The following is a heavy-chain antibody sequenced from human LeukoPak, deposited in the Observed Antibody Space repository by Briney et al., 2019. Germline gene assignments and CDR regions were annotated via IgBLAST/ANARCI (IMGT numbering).Heavy chain of an antibody. J-gene: IGHJ4*02. V-gene: IGHV3-30-3*01. D-gene: IGHD3-22*01. CDR2: ISYDGSNK. CDR3: ASSGYYYGATDY. CDR1: GFTFSSYA. Sequence: GGSLRLSCAASGFTFSSYAMHWVRQAPGKGLEWVAVISYDGSNKYYADSVKGRFTISRDNSKNTLYLQMNSLRAEDTAVYYCASSGYYYGATDYWGQGTLVTVSS.